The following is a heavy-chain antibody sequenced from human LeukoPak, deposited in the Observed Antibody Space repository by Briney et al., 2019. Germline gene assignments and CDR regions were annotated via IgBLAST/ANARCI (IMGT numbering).Heavy chain of an antibody. J-gene: IGHJ5*01. CDR1: TSR. CDR3: ARDLWNFYDDSGYNRDFDS. Sequence: ASVKVSCKATSRISWVRQAPGQGLEWMGWIGTYGGDTYYAQKFQGRITVTTDTSTSTVYMELRNLRSDDTAVYYCARDLWNFYDDSGYNRDFDSWGQGTLVAVSS. V-gene: IGHV1-18*01. D-gene: IGHD3-22*01. CDR2: IGTYGGDT.